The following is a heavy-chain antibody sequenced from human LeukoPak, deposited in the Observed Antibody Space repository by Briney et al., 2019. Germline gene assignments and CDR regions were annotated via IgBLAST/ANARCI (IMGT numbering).Heavy chain of an antibody. V-gene: IGHV5-51*01. Sequence: GEFLKISCKGSGYSFPIYWIAWVRQMPGKGLGWIGINYPGDSNVRYSPSFQGQVTISADKSVTTTYLQWSSLKASDTAMYFCARLNGGANLLGDSLDIWGQGTMVTVSS. D-gene: IGHD4/OR15-4a*01. CDR2: NYPGDSNV. CDR1: GYSFPIYW. J-gene: IGHJ3*02. CDR3: ARLNGGANLLGDSLDI.